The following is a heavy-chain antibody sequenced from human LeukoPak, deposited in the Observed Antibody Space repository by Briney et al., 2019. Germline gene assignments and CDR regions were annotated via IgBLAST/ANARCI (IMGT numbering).Heavy chain of an antibody. J-gene: IGHJ4*02. CDR3: ARHGYGAANS. Sequence: SETLSLTCTVSGGSISSNSYYWGWIRQPPGKGLEWIGSIFYTGTIYYNPSLRSRVTISTDASKNQYSLRLTSVTAADTAIYYCARHGYGAANSWGQGTLVTVSS. V-gene: IGHV4-39*01. CDR2: IFYTGTI. CDR1: GGSISSNSYY. D-gene: IGHD5-12*01.